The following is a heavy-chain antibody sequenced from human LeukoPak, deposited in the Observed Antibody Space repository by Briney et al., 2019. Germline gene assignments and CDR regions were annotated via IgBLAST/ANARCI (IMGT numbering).Heavy chain of an antibody. CDR1: EYTFTSYD. J-gene: IGHJ6*03. CDR3: ARAGYSSSSHYYYMDV. V-gene: IGHV1-8*01. D-gene: IGHD6-13*01. CDR2: MNPDSGNT. Sequence: AASVKVSCKASEYTFTSYDINWLRQATGQGLEWMGWMNPDSGNTGYAQKFQGRVTMTRNTSINTAYMELSRLRSDDTAVYYCARAGYSSSSHYYYMDVWGKGTTVTVSS.